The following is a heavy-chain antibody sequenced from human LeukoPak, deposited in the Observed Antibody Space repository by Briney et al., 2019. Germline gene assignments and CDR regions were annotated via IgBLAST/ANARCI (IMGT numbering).Heavy chain of an antibody. D-gene: IGHD5-18*01. CDR3: ARGRGYSYGGDWFDP. CDR1: GGSISSNNYY. CDR2: MYYSGST. V-gene: IGHV4-39*01. Sequence: SETLSLTCTVSGGSISSNNYYWGWIRQSPGKGLEWIGSMYYSGSTYYNPSLKSRVTISVDTSKNQFSLKLSSVTAADTAVYYCARGRGYSYGGDWFDPWGQGTLVTVSS. J-gene: IGHJ5*02.